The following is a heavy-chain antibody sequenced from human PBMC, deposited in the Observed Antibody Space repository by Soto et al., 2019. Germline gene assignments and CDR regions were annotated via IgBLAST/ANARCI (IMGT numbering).Heavy chain of an antibody. CDR2: IGASGAGT. V-gene: IGHV3-23*01. D-gene: IGHD1-26*01. CDR1: GFTFSSYA. J-gene: IGHJ4*02. Sequence: GSLRLACTASGFTFSSYAMSGVRQAPGKGLEWVSAIGASGAGTYYAEYVKGRFTISRDNSKNTLYLQMNSLRAEDTAVYYCALRKTGSYFDYWGQGTLVTVYS. CDR3: ALRKTGSYFDY.